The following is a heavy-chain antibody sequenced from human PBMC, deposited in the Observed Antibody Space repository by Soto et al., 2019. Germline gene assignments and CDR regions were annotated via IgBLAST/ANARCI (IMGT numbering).Heavy chain of an antibody. CDR1: GYTFTSYA. V-gene: IGHV1-3*01. Sequence: ASVKVSCKASGYTFTSYAMHWVRQAPGQRLEWMGWINAGNGNTKYSQKFQGRVTITRDTSAGTAYMELSSLRSEDTAVYYCARPNNWNDVRYFDYWGQGTLVTVSS. D-gene: IGHD1-20*01. J-gene: IGHJ4*02. CDR2: INAGNGNT. CDR3: ARPNNWNDVRYFDY.